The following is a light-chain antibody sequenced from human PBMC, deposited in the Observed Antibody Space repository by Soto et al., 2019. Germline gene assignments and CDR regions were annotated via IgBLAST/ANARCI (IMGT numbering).Light chain of an antibody. Sequence: PGARATLSFRATLSVSSSLAWYQQKPGQAPRLLIYGASSRATGIPDRFSGSGSGTDFTLTISRLEPEDFAVFYCQQYGTSPSTFGQGTRLEIK. CDR1: LSVSSS. J-gene: IGKJ5*01. CDR3: QQYGTSPST. V-gene: IGKV3-20*01. CDR2: GAS.